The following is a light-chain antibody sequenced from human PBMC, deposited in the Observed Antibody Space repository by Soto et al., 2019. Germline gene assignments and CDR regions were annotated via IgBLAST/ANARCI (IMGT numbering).Light chain of an antibody. V-gene: IGKV1-39*01. CDR1: QNIGTY. CDR2: VAT. CDR3: HQSDSTPQT. Sequence: DIQLTQSPSSLSASLGDRVTISCWASQNIGTYLNWFLQKPGEAPKLLIYVATSLQNGVPSRFSGTGSETDFTLTISSLQPEDVGVYFCHQSDSTPQTFGQGTRV. J-gene: IGKJ1*01.